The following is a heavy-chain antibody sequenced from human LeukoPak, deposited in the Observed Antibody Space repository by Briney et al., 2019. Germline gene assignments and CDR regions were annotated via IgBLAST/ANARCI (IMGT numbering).Heavy chain of an antibody. CDR3: ATARNNYDRSGYSALDY. D-gene: IGHD3-22*01. CDR2: LWYDGTNK. CDR1: GFSFSSYG. Sequence: GGSLRLSCAASGFSFSSYGMHWVRQAPGKGLEWVASLWYDGTNKYYAESVKGRFTISRATPKHTLYLAMNSLRAEDTAVYYCATARNNYDRSGYSALDYWGQGTLVTVSS. J-gene: IGHJ4*02. V-gene: IGHV3-33*01.